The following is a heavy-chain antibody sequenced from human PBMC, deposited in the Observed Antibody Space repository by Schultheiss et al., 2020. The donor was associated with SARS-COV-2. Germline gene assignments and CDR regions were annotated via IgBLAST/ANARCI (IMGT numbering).Heavy chain of an antibody. V-gene: IGHV3-21*04. CDR1: GFIFSSYA. Sequence: GGSLRLSCAASGFIFSSYAMSWVRQAPGKGLEWVSAISSNTTYIYYADSVKGRFTISRDNSKNTLYLQMNSLRAEDTAVYYCARVARSGYFVWGQGTLVTVSS. CDR3: ARVARSGYFV. CDR2: ISSNTTYI. D-gene: IGHD3-3*01. J-gene: IGHJ4*02.